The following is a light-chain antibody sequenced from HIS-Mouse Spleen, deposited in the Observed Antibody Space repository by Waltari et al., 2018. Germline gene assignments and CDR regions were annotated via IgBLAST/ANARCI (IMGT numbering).Light chain of an antibody. J-gene: IGLJ2*01. CDR1: NIGSKS. Sequence: SYVLTQPPSVSVAPGKTARITCGGNNIGSKSVHWYQQKPGQAPVLVVYDDSDRPSGFPDRFSGSNSGTTATLTISRVEAGDEADYYCQVWDSSSDHVVFGGGTKLTVL. V-gene: IGLV3-21*03. CDR3: QVWDSSSDHVV. CDR2: DDS.